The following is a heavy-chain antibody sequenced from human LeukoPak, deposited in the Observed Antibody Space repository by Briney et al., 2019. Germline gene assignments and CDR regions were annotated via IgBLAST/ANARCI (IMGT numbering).Heavy chain of an antibody. CDR3: AGDSARSLAARRGDYYYMDV. Sequence: GASVTVSCKASGGTFSSYAISWVRQAPGQGLEWMGGIIPIFGTASYAQKFQGRVTITTDESTSTAYMELSSLRSEDTAVYYCAGDSARSLAARRGDYYYMDVWGKGTTVTVSS. J-gene: IGHJ6*03. CDR2: IIPIFGTA. V-gene: IGHV1-69*05. CDR1: GGTFSSYA. D-gene: IGHD6-6*01.